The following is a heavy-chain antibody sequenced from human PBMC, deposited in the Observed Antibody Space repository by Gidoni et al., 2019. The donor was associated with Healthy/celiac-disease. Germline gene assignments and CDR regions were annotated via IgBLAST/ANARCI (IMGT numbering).Heavy chain of an antibody. V-gene: IGHV3-15*01. CDR3: TTLLHCSGGSCYSD. Sequence: EVQLVESGGGLVKPGGSLSLSCAASGFTFSNAWMSWVRQAPGKGLEWVGRIKSKTDGGTTDNAAHVKGRFTISRDDSKNTLYLQMNSMKTEDTAVFYCTTLLHCSGGSCYSDWGQGTLVTVSS. CDR2: IKSKTDGGTT. D-gene: IGHD2-15*01. J-gene: IGHJ4*02. CDR1: GFTFSNAW.